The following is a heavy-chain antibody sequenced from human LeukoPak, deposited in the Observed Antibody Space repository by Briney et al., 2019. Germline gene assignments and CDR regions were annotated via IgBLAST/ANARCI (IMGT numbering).Heavy chain of an antibody. CDR2: INHSGST. CDR3: ARGQIRYSYGIFDY. D-gene: IGHD5-18*01. J-gene: IGHJ4*02. V-gene: IGHV4-34*01. CDR1: GGSFSGYY. Sequence: PSETLSLTCAVYGGSFSGYYWNWIRQPPGEGLEWIGEINHSGSTNYNPSLKSRVTISVDTSKNQFSLKLSSVTAADTAVYYCARGQIRYSYGIFDYWGQGTLVTVSS.